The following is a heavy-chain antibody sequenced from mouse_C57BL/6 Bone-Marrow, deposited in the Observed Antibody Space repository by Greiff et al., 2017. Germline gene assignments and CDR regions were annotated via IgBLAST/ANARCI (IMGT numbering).Heavy chain of an antibody. D-gene: IGHD2-3*01. CDR2: IHPNSGST. CDR1: GYTFTSYW. V-gene: IGHV1-64*01. Sequence: QVQLQQPGAELVKPGASVKLSCKASGYTFTSYWMHWVKQRPGQGLEWIGMIHPNSGSTNYNEKFKSKATLTVDTSSSTAYMQLSSLTSEDSAVYYCARGWLLAYAMDYWGQGTSVTVSS. J-gene: IGHJ4*01. CDR3: ARGWLLAYAMDY.